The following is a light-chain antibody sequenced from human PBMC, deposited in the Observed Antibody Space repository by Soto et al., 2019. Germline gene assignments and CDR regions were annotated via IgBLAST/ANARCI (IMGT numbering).Light chain of an antibody. CDR3: QRSSAWPQT. CDR1: QNVNSF. J-gene: IGKJ2*01. V-gene: IGKV3-11*01. Sequence: EIVLTQSPAALSLSPGERATLSCRASQNVNSFLAWYQQKPGLAPRLLIYDASNRATGIPARFSGSGSGTDFTLTIRTLEPEDFAVYYCQRSSAWPQTFGQGTKLYIK. CDR2: DAS.